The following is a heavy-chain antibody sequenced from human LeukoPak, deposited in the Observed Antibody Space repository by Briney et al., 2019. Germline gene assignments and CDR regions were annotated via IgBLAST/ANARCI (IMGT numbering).Heavy chain of an antibody. CDR1: GYTGTSYG. Sequence: ASVKVSGKASGYTGTSYGISWERQAPGQGLEGMGWRSAYNGNTNYAQKLQGRINMTTDTATSTAYMELRSLTSDDTAVFYCARDHTYYYDSSAYYCSFWDYWGQGTLVTVSS. CDR3: ARDHTYYYDSSAYYCSFWDY. J-gene: IGHJ4*02. V-gene: IGHV1-18*01. CDR2: RSAYNGNT. D-gene: IGHD3-22*01.